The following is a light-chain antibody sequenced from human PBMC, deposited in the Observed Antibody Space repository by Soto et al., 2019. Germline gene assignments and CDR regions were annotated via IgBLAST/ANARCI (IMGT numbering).Light chain of an antibody. CDR2: GAS. J-gene: IGKJ3*01. CDR3: QQYGSSPPFT. CDR1: QSVSSSY. V-gene: IGKV3-20*01. Sequence: EIVLTQSPGTLSLSPGERATLSCRASQSVSSSYLAWYQQKPGQAPRLLIYGASSSATGIPDRFSGSGSGTDFTLTISSLEPEDFPVYYCQQYGSSPPFTFGPGTKVDIK.